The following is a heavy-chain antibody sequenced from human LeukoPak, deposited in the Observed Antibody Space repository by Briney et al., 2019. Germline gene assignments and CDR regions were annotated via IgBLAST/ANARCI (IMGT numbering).Heavy chain of an antibody. CDR3: ARALSSSSLNWFDP. V-gene: IGHV3-20*04. CDR2: INWNGGST. J-gene: IGHJ5*02. D-gene: IGHD6-6*01. Sequence: PGGSLRLSRAASGFTFDDYGMSWVRQARGKGLEWVSGINWNGGSTGYADSVKGRFTISRDNAKNSLYLQMNSLRAEDTALYYCARALSSSSLNWFDPWGQGTLLTVSS. CDR1: GFTFDDYG.